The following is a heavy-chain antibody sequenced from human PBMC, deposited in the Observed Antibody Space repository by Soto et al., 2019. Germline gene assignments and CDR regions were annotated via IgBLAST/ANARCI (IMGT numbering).Heavy chain of an antibody. CDR3: ARSSGGNFGIIIEGSNWFDP. CDR2: INPHGDST. Sequence: QVQLVQSGAEVKRPGASVKVSCKAPGDTFTSYYLNWVRQAPGQGLEWMGVINPHGDSTKYAQKFQGRITMTRDTSRSTVYMELSSLRSDDTAIYYCARSSGGNFGIIIEGSNWFDPWGQGTLVTVSS. J-gene: IGHJ5*02. V-gene: IGHV1-46*01. CDR1: GDTFTSYY. D-gene: IGHD3-3*01.